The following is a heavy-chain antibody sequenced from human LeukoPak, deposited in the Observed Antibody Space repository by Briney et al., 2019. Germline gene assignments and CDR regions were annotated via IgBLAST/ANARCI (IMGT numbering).Heavy chain of an antibody. CDR3: ARPLTRSAPGY. CDR2: IWYGGSIK. CDR1: GFTFNTYG. D-gene: IGHD6-6*01. Sequence: GGSLRLSCAASGFTFNTYGMNWVRQAPGKGLEWVAVIWYGGSIKYYADSVKGRFTASRDNSKDTLYLQMNSLRAEDTAVYYCARPLTRSAPGYWGQGTLVTVSS. J-gene: IGHJ4*02. V-gene: IGHV3-33*01.